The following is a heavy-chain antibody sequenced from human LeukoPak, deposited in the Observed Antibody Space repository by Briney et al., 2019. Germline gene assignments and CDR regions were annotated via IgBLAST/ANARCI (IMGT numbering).Heavy chain of an antibody. D-gene: IGHD6-13*01. V-gene: IGHV3-30*18. J-gene: IGHJ4*02. Sequence: PGRPLRLSCAAPGFTFSSYGMHWVPQAPAKGLNCLAVISYDGSNKYCADSMKGRFTISRDNSKSTLYLQMNSLRADDTAVYYCAKDRSSMAAAGTDYWGQGTLVTVSS. CDR2: ISYDGSNK. CDR3: AKDRSSMAAAGTDY. CDR1: GFTFSSYG.